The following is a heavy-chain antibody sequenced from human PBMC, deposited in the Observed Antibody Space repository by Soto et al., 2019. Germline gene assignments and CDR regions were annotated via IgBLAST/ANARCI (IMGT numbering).Heavy chain of an antibody. Sequence: SVKVSCKASGGTFSSYTISWVRQAPGQGLEWMGRIIPILGIANYAQKFQGRVTITADKSTSTAYMELSSLRSEDTAVYYCARDIGPYCSGGSCYSPADYWGQGTLVTVSS. V-gene: IGHV1-69*04. J-gene: IGHJ4*02. CDR3: ARDIGPYCSGGSCYSPADY. CDR2: IIPILGIA. D-gene: IGHD2-15*01. CDR1: GGTFSSYT.